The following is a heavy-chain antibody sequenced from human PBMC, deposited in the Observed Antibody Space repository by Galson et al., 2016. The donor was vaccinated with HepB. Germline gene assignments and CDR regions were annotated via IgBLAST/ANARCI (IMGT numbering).Heavy chain of an antibody. CDR2: ISSSSTT. Sequence: SLRLSCAASGFTFSSYSMNWVRQAPGKGLEWVSYISSSSTTYYSDSVQGRFTISRDNSNNTLYLQMNGLRAEDTAVHYCAKERLVRRIFDHWGQGTLLTVSS. D-gene: IGHD1-1*01. CDR1: GFTFSSYS. CDR3: AKERLVRRIFDH. V-gene: IGHV3-48*01. J-gene: IGHJ4*02.